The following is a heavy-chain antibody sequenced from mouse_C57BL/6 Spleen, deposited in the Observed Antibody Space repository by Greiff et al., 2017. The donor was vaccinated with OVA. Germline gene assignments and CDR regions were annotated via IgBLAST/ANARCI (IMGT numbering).Heavy chain of an antibody. J-gene: IGHJ4*01. Sequence: QVQLQQSGPELVKPGASVKISCKASGYAFSSSWMNWVKQRPGKGLEWIGRIYPGDGDTNYNGKFKGKATLTADKSSSTAYMQLSSLTSEDSAVYFCARDYSNLYAMDYWGQGTSVTVSS. CDR2: IYPGDGDT. D-gene: IGHD2-5*01. V-gene: IGHV1-82*01. CDR1: GYAFSSSW. CDR3: ARDYSNLYAMDY.